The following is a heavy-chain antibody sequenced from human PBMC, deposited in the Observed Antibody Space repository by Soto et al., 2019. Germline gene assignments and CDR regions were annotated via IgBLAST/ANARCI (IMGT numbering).Heavy chain of an antibody. Sequence: ASVKVSCKASGYTFTSYDIYWVRQATGQGLEWMGWMNPNTSNSGYAQKFQGRVTMTSDTSISTAHTELSSLRSEDTAVYYCARRAETNGWNGFGADKYYFDFWGQGTLVTVSS. CDR1: GYTFTSYD. CDR2: MNPNTSNS. V-gene: IGHV1-8*01. CDR3: ARRAETNGWNGFGADKYYFDF. D-gene: IGHD1-1*01. J-gene: IGHJ4*02.